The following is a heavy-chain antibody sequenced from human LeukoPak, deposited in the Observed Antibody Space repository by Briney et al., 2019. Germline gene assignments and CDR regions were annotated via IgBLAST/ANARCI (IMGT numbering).Heavy chain of an antibody. Sequence: QTGGSLRLSCAASGFTFSGYAMSWVRQAPGKGLEWVSSISGSGGGTYYADSVKGRFTISRDNSKNTLYLQINSLRAEDTAVYYCAKDRGSDCSGGRCRFDPWGQGTLVTVSS. D-gene: IGHD2-15*01. CDR1: GFTFSGYA. J-gene: IGHJ5*02. CDR2: ISGSGGGT. CDR3: AKDRGSDCSGGRCRFDP. V-gene: IGHV3-23*01.